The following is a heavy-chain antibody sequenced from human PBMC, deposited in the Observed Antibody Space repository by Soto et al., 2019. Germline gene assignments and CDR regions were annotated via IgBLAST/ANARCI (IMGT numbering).Heavy chain of an antibody. V-gene: IGHV5-51*01. CDR3: ARQVCSGGSCYSSRHYYYGMDV. CDR1: GYSFTSYW. D-gene: IGHD2-15*01. J-gene: IGHJ6*02. CDR2: IYPADSDV. Sequence: PGESLKISCKGSGYSFTSYWIAWVRQVPGKGLEWMGIIYPADSDVRHSPSFQGQVTISVDKSLSTAYLQWSSLKASDTAMYYCARQVCSGGSCYSSRHYYYGMDVWGQGTTVTVSS.